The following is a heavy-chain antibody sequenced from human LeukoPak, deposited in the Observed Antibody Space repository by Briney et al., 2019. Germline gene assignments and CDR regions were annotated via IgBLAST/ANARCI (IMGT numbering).Heavy chain of an antibody. Sequence: GGSLRLSCAASGFTFSSYSMNWVRQAPGKGLEWVSSISSSSTYIYYADSVKGRFTISRDNAKNSLYLQMNSLRAEDTAVYYCTGFWLRFGEFDWFDPWGQGTLVTVSS. CDR3: TGFWLRFGEFDWFDP. V-gene: IGHV3-21*01. CDR2: ISSSSTYI. J-gene: IGHJ5*02. D-gene: IGHD3-10*01. CDR1: GFTFSSYS.